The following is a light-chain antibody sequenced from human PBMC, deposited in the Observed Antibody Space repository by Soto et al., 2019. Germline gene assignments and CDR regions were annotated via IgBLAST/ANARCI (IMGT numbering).Light chain of an antibody. CDR2: NNN. CDR1: SSNIGTHT. CDR3: AAWDDSLTGPV. Sequence: QSVLTQPPSASGTPGQRVTISCSGSSSNIGTHTVNWYQQLPGTAPKLLMNNNNQRPSGVPDRFSGSKSGTSASLAISGLQSEDEADYYCAAWDDSLTGPVFGGGTKRTVL. V-gene: IGLV1-44*01. J-gene: IGLJ3*02.